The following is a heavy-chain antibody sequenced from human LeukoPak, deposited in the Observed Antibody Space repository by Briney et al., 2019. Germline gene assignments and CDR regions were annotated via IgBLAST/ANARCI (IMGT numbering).Heavy chain of an antibody. J-gene: IGHJ4*02. D-gene: IGHD3-10*01. CDR1: GFTFSSYG. CDR2: IWYDGSNK. Sequence: GGSLRLSCAASGFTFSSYGMHWVRQAPGKGREWVAVIWYDGSNKYYADSVKGRFTISRDNSKNTLYLQMNSLRAEDTAVYYCARDRGDPGPFDYWGQGTLVTVSS. CDR3: ARDRGDPGPFDY. V-gene: IGHV3-33*01.